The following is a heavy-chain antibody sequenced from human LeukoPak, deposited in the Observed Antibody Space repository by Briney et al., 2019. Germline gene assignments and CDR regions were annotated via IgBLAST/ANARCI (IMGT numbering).Heavy chain of an antibody. D-gene: IGHD2-2*01. CDR2: ISGSGGST. CDR1: GFTFDDYG. J-gene: IGHJ3*02. Sequence: PGGSLRLSCAASGFTFDDYGMSWVRQGPGKGLEWVSAISGSGGSTYYADSVKGRFTISRDNSKNTLYLQMNSLRAEDTAVYYCAKASNIEVVPADDAFDIWGQGTMVTVSS. CDR3: AKASNIEVVPADDAFDI. V-gene: IGHV3-23*01.